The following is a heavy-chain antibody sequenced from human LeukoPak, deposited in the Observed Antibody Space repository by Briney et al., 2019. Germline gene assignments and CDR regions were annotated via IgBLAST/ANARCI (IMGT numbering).Heavy chain of an antibody. Sequence: TLSLTCAVSGGSISSGGYSWSWLRPRPGKGREWFGYIDYSSSTYYHPSPKRPAPITVNTTKNPFSLKPSSLTTAETVAYYCSRSSRRFGDAFDIWGQGTMVTVSS. CDR3: SRSSRRFGDAFDI. J-gene: IGHJ3*02. V-gene: IGHV4-30-4*07. CDR1: GGSISSGGYS. D-gene: IGHD6-13*01. CDR2: IDYSSST.